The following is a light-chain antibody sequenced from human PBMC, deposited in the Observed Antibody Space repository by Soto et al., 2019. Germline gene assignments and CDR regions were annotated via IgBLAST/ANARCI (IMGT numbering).Light chain of an antibody. Sequence: QSALTQPPSASGSPGQSVTISCTGTSSDVGGYNYVSWYQQNPGKVPKLMIYEVNKRPSGVPDRFSGSKSGNKASLTVSGLQAEDEADYYCTSYAGGNNVFGTGTKLTVL. CDR2: EVN. CDR1: SSDVGGYNY. CDR3: TSYAGGNNV. J-gene: IGLJ1*01. V-gene: IGLV2-8*01.